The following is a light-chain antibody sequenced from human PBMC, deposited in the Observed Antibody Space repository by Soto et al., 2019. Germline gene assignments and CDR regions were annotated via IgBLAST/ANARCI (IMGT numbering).Light chain of an antibody. V-gene: IGLV1-40*01. CDR1: SSNIGACYD. J-gene: IGLJ2*01. Sequence: QPVLTQPPSVSGAPGQRVTISCTGSSSNIGACYDVHWYQQLPGTAPKLLIYGNSNRPSGVPDRFSGSKSGTSASLAITGLQAEDEADYYCHSYDSSLSVVFGGGTKLTVL. CDR2: GNS. CDR3: HSYDSSLSVV.